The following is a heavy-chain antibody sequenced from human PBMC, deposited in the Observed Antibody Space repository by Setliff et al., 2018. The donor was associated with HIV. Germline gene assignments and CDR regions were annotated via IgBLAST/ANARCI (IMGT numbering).Heavy chain of an antibody. Sequence: LGGSLRLSCAASGFTFSDYYMSWVRQAPGKGLEWVATINPDGNEKHYADSVRGRFTISRDSAKNALFLQTSSLRVEDTAVYYCARMAAGFWGQGTLVTVSS. D-gene: IGHD6-19*01. CDR1: GFTFSDYY. CDR3: ARMAAGF. V-gene: IGHV3-7*01. J-gene: IGHJ4*02. CDR2: INPDGNEK.